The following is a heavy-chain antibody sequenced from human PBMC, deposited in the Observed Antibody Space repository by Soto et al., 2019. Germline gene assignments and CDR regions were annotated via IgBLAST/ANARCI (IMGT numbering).Heavy chain of an antibody. Sequence: GGSLRLSCAASGFTFSNAWMTWVRQAPGKGLEWVANINLDGSERNYVDSVKGRFTISRDNAKNLLYLQMNSLRAEDTAVYYCARDRAYNCFDYWGQGTLVTVSS. V-gene: IGHV3-7*05. CDR1: GFTFSNAW. J-gene: IGHJ4*02. D-gene: IGHD5-18*01. CDR3: ARDRAYNCFDY. CDR2: INLDGSER.